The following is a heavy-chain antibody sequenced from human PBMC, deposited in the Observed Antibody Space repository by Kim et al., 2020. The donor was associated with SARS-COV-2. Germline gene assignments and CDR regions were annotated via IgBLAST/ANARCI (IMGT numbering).Heavy chain of an antibody. CDR3: ARRIAAAGLFDY. J-gene: IGHJ4*02. CDR1: GGSVSSGGYY. CDR2: IYYRGST. D-gene: IGHD6-25*01. Sequence: SETLSLTCTVSGGSVSSGGYYWSWIRQHPGKGLEWIGYIYYRGSTFYNPSLESRTTISQDTSKNQFSLKLSSVTAADTAVYYCARRIAAAGLFDYWGLGT. V-gene: IGHV4-31*03.